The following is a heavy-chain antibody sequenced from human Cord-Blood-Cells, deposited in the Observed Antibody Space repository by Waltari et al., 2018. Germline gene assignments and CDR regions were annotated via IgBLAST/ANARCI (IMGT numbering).Heavy chain of an antibody. V-gene: IGHV3-15*01. CDR2: IKSKTDGGTT. CDR3: TTANKYSCSFETDY. D-gene: IGHD6-6*01. J-gene: IGHJ4*02. CDR1: GFTFSNAW. Sequence: EVQLVESGGGLVKPGGSLRLSCAASGFTFSNAWMSWVRQAPGKGLEWVGRIKSKTDGGTTDYAAPVKGRFTISRDDSKNTLYLQMNSLKTEDTAVYYCTTANKYSCSFETDYWGQGTLVTVSS.